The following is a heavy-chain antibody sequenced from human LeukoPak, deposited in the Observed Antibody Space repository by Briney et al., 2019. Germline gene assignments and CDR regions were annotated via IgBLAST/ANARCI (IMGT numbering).Heavy chain of an antibody. J-gene: IGHJ4*02. CDR2: IHPGGTI. V-gene: IGHV4-31*03. CDR1: GGFISGSGHY. Sequence: NPSETLSLTCSVSGGFISGSGHYWTWTRQHPGGGLEWLGFIHPGGTIYYKPSFSSRLTISADTSKNQMSLKLSSVTAADTAVYYCSTGGDTAKGGDSWGQGTMVTVSS. D-gene: IGHD5-18*01. CDR3: STGGDTAKGGDS.